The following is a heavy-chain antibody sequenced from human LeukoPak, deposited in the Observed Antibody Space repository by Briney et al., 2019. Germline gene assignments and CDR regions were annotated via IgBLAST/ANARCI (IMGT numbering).Heavy chain of an antibody. D-gene: IGHD6-6*01. V-gene: IGHV1-2*02. CDR2: ISPNSGGT. CDR3: ATVSIAARSFDY. CDR1: GYTFTGYY. Sequence: ASVKVSYKASGYTFTGYYMHWVRQAPGQGLEWMGWISPNSGGTNYAQKFQGRVTMTRDTSISTAYMELSRLRSDDTAVYYCATVSIAARSFDYWGQGTLVTVSS. J-gene: IGHJ4*02.